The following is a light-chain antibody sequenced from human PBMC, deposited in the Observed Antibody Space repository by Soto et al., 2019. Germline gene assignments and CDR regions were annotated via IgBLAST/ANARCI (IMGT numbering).Light chain of an antibody. J-gene: IGKJ5*01. CDR3: QQRSDWPPIT. V-gene: IGKV3-11*01. CDR2: DAS. CDR1: QSVSSY. Sequence: EIVLTQSPATLALSPGERATLSCRASQSVSSYLAWYQQKPGQAPRLLIYDASNRATGIPVRFSGSGSGTDFSLTISSLEPEDFAAYYCQQRSDWPPITFGQATRLSIK.